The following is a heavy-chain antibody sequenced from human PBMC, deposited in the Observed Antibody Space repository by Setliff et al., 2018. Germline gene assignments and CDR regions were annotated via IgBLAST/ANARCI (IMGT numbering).Heavy chain of an antibody. Sequence: SETLSLTCTVSGGSITSGNNYWSWIRQPAGKGLEWIGRIYSIGSATYNPSLKGRITISLDRSENEFSLNLTSVTAADTAVYFCAREPSPSDALDIWGQGTMVTVSS. CDR3: AREPSPSDALDI. V-gene: IGHV4-61*02. CDR2: IYSIGSA. J-gene: IGHJ3*02. CDR1: GGSITSGNNY.